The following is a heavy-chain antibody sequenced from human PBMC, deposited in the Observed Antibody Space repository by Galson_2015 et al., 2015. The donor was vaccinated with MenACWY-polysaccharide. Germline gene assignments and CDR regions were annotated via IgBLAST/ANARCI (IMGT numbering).Heavy chain of an antibody. CDR3: ARVRLTTPGRYFDY. CDR2: IKQDGSEE. J-gene: IGHJ4*02. CDR1: GFTFSDFW. Sequence: SLRLSCAAPGFTFSDFWMTWVRQAPGKGLEWVANIKQDGSEEYYVDSVKGRLAISRDNAKNSLYLQMNSLRAEDTAVYYCARVRLTTPGRYFDYWGQGTLVTVSS. D-gene: IGHD3-3*01. V-gene: IGHV3-7*01.